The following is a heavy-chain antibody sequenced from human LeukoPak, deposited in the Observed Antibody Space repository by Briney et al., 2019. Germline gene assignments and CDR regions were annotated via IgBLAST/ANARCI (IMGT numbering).Heavy chain of an antibody. V-gene: IGHV3-48*01. CDR3: AKDRTPRGLPNFDY. CDR1: GFTFSSYS. D-gene: IGHD3-10*01. J-gene: IGHJ4*02. CDR2: ISSSSTI. Sequence: GGSLRLSCAASGFTFSSYSMNWVRQAPGKGLEWVSYISSSSTIYYADSVKGRFTISRDNAKNSLYLQMNSLRAEDTAVYYCAKDRTPRGLPNFDYWGQGTLVTVSS.